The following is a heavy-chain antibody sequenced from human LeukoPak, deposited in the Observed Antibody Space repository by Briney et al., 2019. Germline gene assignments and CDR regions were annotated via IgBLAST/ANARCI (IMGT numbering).Heavy chain of an antibody. CDR2: ISSNGGST. CDR1: GFTFSSYA. J-gene: IGHJ4*02. D-gene: IGHD6-19*01. V-gene: IGHV3-64D*06. CDR3: VKDEWRIAVAQFDY. Sequence: GGSLRLSCSASGFTFSSYAMHWVRQAPGKGLEYVSAISSNGGSTYYADPVKGRFTISRDNSKNTLYLQMSSLRAEDTAVYYCVKDEWRIAVAQFDYWGQGTLVTVSS.